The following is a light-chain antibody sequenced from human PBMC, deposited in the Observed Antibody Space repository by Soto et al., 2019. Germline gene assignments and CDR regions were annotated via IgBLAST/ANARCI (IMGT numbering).Light chain of an antibody. CDR1: TSNIENNY. V-gene: IGLV1-51*02. J-gene: IGLJ2*01. CDR3: GTWDSGLSAVV. CDR2: ENN. Sequence: QSVLTQPPSVSAAPGQKVTISCSGSTSNIENNYVSWYQQLPGTAPKLLIYENNKRPSGIPDRFSGSKYGTSATLGITGLQTGDEADYYCGTWDSGLSAVVFGGGTKLTVL.